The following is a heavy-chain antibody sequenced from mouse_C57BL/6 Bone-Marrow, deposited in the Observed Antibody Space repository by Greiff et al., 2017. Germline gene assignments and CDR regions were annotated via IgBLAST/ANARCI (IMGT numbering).Heavy chain of an antibody. D-gene: IGHD1-3*01. V-gene: IGHV5-12*01. J-gene: IGHJ4*01. Sequence: EVMLVESGGGLVQPGGSLKLSCAASGFTFSDYYMYWVRQTPEKRLEWVAYISNGGGSTYYPDTVKGRFTISRDNAKNTLYLQMSRLKSEDTAMYYCARKLLYYYAMDYWGQGTSVTVSS. CDR3: ARKLLYYYAMDY. CDR1: GFTFSDYY. CDR2: ISNGGGST.